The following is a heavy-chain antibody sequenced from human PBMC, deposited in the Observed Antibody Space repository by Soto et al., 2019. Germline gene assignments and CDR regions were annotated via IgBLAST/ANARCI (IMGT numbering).Heavy chain of an antibody. D-gene: IGHD3-10*01. Sequence: ASVKVSCKASGYTFTNYGISWVRQAPGQGLEWMGWISVYKGNTNYVQKLQGRVTMTTDTSTSTAYMELRNLRFDDTAVYYCARVWGYGSGSPSWFDPWGQGTLVTVSS. CDR3: ARVWGYGSGSPSWFDP. CDR1: GYTFTNYG. J-gene: IGHJ5*02. V-gene: IGHV1-18*01. CDR2: ISVYKGNT.